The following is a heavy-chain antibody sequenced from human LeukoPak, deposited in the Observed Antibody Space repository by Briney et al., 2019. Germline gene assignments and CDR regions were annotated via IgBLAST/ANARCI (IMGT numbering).Heavy chain of an antibody. CDR3: ARDADPEDAFDI. CDR1: GFTFSSYA. Sequence: GGSLRLSCAASGFTFSSYAMHWVRQAPGKGLEWVAVISYDGSNKYYADSVKGRFTISRDNSKNTLYLQMNSLRAEDTAVYYCARDADPEDAFDIWGRGTMVTVSS. CDR2: ISYDGSNK. V-gene: IGHV3-30*04. J-gene: IGHJ3*02.